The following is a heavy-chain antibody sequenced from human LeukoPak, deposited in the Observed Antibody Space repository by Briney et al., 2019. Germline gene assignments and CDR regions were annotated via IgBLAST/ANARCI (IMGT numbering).Heavy chain of an antibody. Sequence: ASVKVSCKASGYTFTSYDINWVRQATGQGLEWMGWMNPNSGNTGYAQKFQGRVTMTRNTSISTAYMELSSLRSEDTAVYYCARGPITMVRGVPRSGYYYHYYMDVWGKGTTVTISS. V-gene: IGHV1-8*01. J-gene: IGHJ6*03. CDR3: ARGPITMVRGVPRSGYYYHYYMDV. CDR2: MNPNSGNT. D-gene: IGHD3-10*01. CDR1: GYTFTSYD.